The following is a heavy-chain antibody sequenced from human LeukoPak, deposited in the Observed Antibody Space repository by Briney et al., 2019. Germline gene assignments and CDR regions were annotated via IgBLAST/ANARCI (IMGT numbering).Heavy chain of an antibody. CDR3: ARGHHYYDSRNDAFDI. V-gene: IGHV1-46*01. D-gene: IGHD3-22*01. CDR1: GYTFTSYY. Sequence: GASVKVSCKASGYTFTSYYMHWVRQAPGQGPEWMGIINPSGGSTSYAQKFQGRVTMTRDMSTSTVYMELSSLGSEDTAVYYCARGHHYYDSRNDAFDIWGQGTMVTVSS. J-gene: IGHJ3*02. CDR2: INPSGGST.